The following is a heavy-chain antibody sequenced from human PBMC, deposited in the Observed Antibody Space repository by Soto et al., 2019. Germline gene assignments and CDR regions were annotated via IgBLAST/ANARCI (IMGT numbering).Heavy chain of an antibody. V-gene: IGHV1-69*13. Sequence: ASVKVSCKASGGTFSSYAISWVRQAPGQGLEWMGGIIPIFGTANYAQKFQGRVTITADESTSTAYMELSSLRSEDTAVYYCARDGTYYYGSGSYSLFDYWGQGTLVTVSS. CDR1: GGTFSSYA. CDR3: ARDGTYYYGSGSYSLFDY. CDR2: IIPIFGTA. D-gene: IGHD3-10*01. J-gene: IGHJ4*02.